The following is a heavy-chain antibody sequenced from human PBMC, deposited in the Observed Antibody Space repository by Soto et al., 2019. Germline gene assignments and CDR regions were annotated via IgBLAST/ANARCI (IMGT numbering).Heavy chain of an antibody. CDR1: GYRFSNYW. CDR2: IYPGDSET. D-gene: IGHD3-10*01. Sequence: GESLKISCKGSGYRFSNYWIGWVRQMPGKGLEWMGIIYPGDSETRYSSSFQGQVTISVDKSISTAYLQWSSLTASDTAMFYCARVGDHYGAGSNRPYFYYYGMDVWGHGTTVTVSS. J-gene: IGHJ6*02. V-gene: IGHV5-51*01. CDR3: ARVGDHYGAGSNRPYFYYYGMDV.